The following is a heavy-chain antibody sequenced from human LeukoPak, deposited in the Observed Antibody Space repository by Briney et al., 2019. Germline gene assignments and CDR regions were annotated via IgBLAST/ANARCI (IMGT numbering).Heavy chain of an antibody. CDR2: INPNSGGT. D-gene: IGHD3-10*01. CDR1: GYTFSSYY. CDR3: ASIEANMVRGVIISAFLLDYRANDAFDI. J-gene: IGHJ3*02. Sequence: GASVKVSCKASGYTFSSYYMHWVRQAPGQGLEWMGWINPNSGGTNYAQKFQGRVTMTRDTSISTAYMELSRLRSDDTAVYYCASIEANMVRGVIISAFLLDYRANDAFDIWGQGTMVTVSS. V-gene: IGHV1-2*02.